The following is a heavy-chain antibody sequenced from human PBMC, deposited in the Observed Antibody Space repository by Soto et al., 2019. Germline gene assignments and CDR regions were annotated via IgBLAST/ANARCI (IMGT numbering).Heavy chain of an antibody. D-gene: IGHD6-19*01. CDR3: ARSAGWYAVHS. J-gene: IGHJ4*02. V-gene: IGHV4-4*02. Sequence: QVQLQESGPGLVKPSGTLSLTCAVSGDSVSSPYYWCWVRQPPGKGLEWIGEVFHTGTTSYNPSLRSRVTISMDKSINQFPLDLNSVTAADTAVYYCARSAGWYAVHSWGPGTLVIVSS. CDR2: VFHTGTT. CDR1: GDSVSSPYY.